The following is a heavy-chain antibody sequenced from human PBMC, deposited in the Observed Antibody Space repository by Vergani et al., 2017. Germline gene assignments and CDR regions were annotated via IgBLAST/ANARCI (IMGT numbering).Heavy chain of an antibody. CDR3: TKHFRGWGIDY. D-gene: IGHD3-16*01. CDR1: GFTFSSYG. V-gene: IGHV3-30*02. CDR2: IWYDGSKE. Sequence: QVQLVESGGGVVQPGRSLRLSCAASGFTFSSYGMHWVRQAPGKGLEWVAFIWYDGSKEYYADSVKGRFTISRDNSKNTLYLQMNSLRTDDTATYYCTKHFRGWGIDYWGQGTQVIVSS. J-gene: IGHJ4*02.